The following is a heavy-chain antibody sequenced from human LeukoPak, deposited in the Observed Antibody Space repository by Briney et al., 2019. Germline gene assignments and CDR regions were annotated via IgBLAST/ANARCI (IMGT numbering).Heavy chain of an antibody. J-gene: IGHJ3*02. D-gene: IGHD2-15*01. CDR1: GFTFSSYA. V-gene: IGHV3-21*01. CDR3: ASLVVVGGLDAFDI. CDR2: ISSSSSYI. Sequence: GGSLRLSCAASGFTFSSYAMHWVRQAPGKGLEWVSPISSSSSYIYYADSVKGRFTISRDNAKNSLYLQMNSLRAEDTAVYYCASLVVVGGLDAFDIWGQGTMVTVSS.